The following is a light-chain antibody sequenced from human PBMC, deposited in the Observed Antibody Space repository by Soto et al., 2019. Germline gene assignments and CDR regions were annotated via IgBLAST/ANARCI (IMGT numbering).Light chain of an antibody. Sequence: DILLTQSPATLSLSLGEGAALXCRASQSVGSSLAWFQQKPGQPPRLLIYDASNRATGIPARFSGSGSGTDFTLTISSLQSEDFAVYYCQQYNNWPPTWTFGQGTKVDIK. CDR2: DAS. CDR1: QSVGSS. CDR3: QQYNNWPPTWT. J-gene: IGKJ1*01. V-gene: IGKV3-11*01.